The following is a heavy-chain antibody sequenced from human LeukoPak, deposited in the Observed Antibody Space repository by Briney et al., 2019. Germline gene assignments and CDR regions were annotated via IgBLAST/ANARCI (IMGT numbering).Heavy chain of an antibody. CDR2: INHSGST. V-gene: IGHV4-34*01. Sequence: PSETLSLTCTVSGVSITSYYWSWIRQPPGKGLEWIGEINHSGSTNYNPSLKSRVTISVDTSKNQFSLKLSSVTAADTAVYYCARGVYDSSGYSDDYWGQGTLVTVSS. D-gene: IGHD3-22*01. J-gene: IGHJ4*02. CDR3: ARGVYDSSGYSDDY. CDR1: GVSITSYY.